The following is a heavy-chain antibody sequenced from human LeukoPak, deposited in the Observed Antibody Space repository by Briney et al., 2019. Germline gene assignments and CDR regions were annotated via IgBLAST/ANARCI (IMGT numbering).Heavy chain of an antibody. CDR2: ISDDGTNT. CDR1: GFTLSTYG. D-gene: IGHD2-2*01. V-gene: IGHV3-30*03. CDR3: ARDRGGSSDAFDI. J-gene: IGHJ3*02. Sequence: GGSLRLSCAASGFTLSTYGMHWVRQAPGKGLEWVAVISDDGTNTYYADSVKGRFTISRDNSKNTLYLQMNSLRAEDTAVYYCARDRGGSSDAFDIWGQGTMVTVSS.